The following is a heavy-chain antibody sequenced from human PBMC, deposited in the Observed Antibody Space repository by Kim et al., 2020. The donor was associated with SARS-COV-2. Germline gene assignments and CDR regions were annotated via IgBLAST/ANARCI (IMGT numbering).Heavy chain of an antibody. CDR3: ARAHGSHASIYYYYGMDV. CDR2: IIPIFGTA. V-gene: IGHV1-69*13. J-gene: IGHJ6*02. Sequence: ASVKVSCKASGGTFSSYAISWVRQAPGQGLEWMGGIIPIFGTANYAQKFQGRVTITADESTSTAYMELSSLRSEDTAVYFCARAHGSHASIYYYYGMDVWGQGTTVTVSS. D-gene: IGHD6-13*01. CDR1: GGTFSSYA.